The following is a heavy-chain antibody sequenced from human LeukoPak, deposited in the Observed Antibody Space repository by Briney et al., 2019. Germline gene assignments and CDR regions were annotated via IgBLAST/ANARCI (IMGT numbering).Heavy chain of an antibody. CDR1: GFTFDDYA. CDR3: ANSGTTGAFDY. V-gene: IGHV3-9*03. D-gene: IGHD1-1*01. CDR2: ISWNSGSI. J-gene: IGHJ4*02. Sequence: TGGSLRLSCAASGFTFDDYAMHWVRQAPGKGLGWVSGISWNSGSIGYADSVKGRFTISRDNAKNSLYLQMNSLRAEDMALYYCANSGTTGAFDYWGQGTLVTVSS.